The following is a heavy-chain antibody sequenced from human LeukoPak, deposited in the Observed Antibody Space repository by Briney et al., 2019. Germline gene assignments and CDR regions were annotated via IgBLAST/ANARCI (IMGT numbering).Heavy chain of an antibody. V-gene: IGHV4-39*01. D-gene: IGHD2-15*01. CDR3: ARRGIGYCSGGSCYSSSFDY. Sequence: SETLSLTCTVSGGSISSSPYYWGWIRQPPGKGLGWIGSIYYSGSTYYNPSLKSRVTISVDTSKNQFSLKLSSVTAADTAVYYCARRGIGYCSGGSCYSSSFDYWGQGTLVTVSS. CDR1: GGSISSSPYY. J-gene: IGHJ4*02. CDR2: IYYSGST.